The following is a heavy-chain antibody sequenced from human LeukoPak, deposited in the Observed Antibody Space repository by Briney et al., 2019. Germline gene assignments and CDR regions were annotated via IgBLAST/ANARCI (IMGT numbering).Heavy chain of an antibody. CDR3: ARERYCGSPDNWFDP. Sequence: GGSLRLSCAASGFTVSSNYMSWVRQAPGKGLEWVSVIYSGGSTYYADSVKGRFTISRDNSKNTLYLQMNSLRAEDTAVYYCARERYCGSPDNWFDPWGQGTLVTVSS. J-gene: IGHJ5*02. CDR1: GFTVSSNY. CDR2: IYSGGST. D-gene: IGHD3-10*01. V-gene: IGHV3-53*01.